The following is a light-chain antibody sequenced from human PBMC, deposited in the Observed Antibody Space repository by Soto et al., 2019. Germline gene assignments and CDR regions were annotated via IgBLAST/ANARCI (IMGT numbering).Light chain of an antibody. CDR3: QQYGSSPRT. Sequence: EIVLTQSPGTLSLSPGERATLSCRASQSVSSRNLAWYQQKPGQAPRLLIYGASIRATGIPDRFSGSGSGTDFTLTISRLEPDDFAVDYCQQYGSSPRTFGQGTKMEIK. CDR2: GAS. CDR1: QSVSSRN. J-gene: IGKJ2*01. V-gene: IGKV3-20*01.